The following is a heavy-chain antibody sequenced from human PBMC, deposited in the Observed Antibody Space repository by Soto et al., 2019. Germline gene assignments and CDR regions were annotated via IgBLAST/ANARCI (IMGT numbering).Heavy chain of an antibody. CDR3: AREDRTNGYNYDY. CDR1: GGSISSSNYY. Sequence: PSETLFLTCSVSGGSISSSNYYWAWIRQPPGKGLEWIGSIYYIGNTYYNPSLKSRATMSVDTSKNQFSLKVTSVTAADTAIYYCAREDRTNGYNYDYWGQGTLVTVS. D-gene: IGHD1-1*01. J-gene: IGHJ4*02. CDR2: IYYIGNT. V-gene: IGHV4-39*01.